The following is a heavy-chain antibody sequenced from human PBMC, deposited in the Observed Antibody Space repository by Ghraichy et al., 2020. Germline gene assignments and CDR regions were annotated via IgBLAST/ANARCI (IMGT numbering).Heavy chain of an antibody. CDR2: ISYDGSNR. Sequence: GGSLRLSCIASGFTFRTSGMHWVRQAPGKGLEWVAVISYDGSNRYYADSVKGRFTISRDIPTNTLYLEMNSLRVEDTALYYCAKDGGQWLAPHWCDYWGQGALVTVSS. J-gene: IGHJ4*02. CDR1: GFTFRTSG. CDR3: AKDGGQWLAPHWCDY. D-gene: IGHD6-19*01. V-gene: IGHV3-30*18.